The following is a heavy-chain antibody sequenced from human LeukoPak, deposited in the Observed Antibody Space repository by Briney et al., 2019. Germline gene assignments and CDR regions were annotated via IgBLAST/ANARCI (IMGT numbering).Heavy chain of an antibody. CDR2: INSDGTGT. J-gene: IGHJ4*02. D-gene: IGHD6-19*01. CDR1: GFTFSAHW. V-gene: IGHV3-74*01. Sequence: GGSLRLSCAASGFTFSAHWMHCVRQAPGKGLVWVSRINSDGTGTAYADSVKGRFTISRDNAKNTLYLQMNSLRAEDTAVYYCARDPPGSSGTHYWGQGTLVTVSS. CDR3: ARDPPGSSGTHY.